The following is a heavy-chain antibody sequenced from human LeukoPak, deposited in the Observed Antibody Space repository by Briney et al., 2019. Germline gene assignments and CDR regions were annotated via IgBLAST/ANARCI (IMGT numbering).Heavy chain of an antibody. V-gene: IGHV3-48*02. CDR1: GFTFSNYN. D-gene: IGHD2-21*02. Sequence: GGSLRLSCAVSGFTFSNYNMNWVRQAPGKGLEWVSYMSSSSTTIYYADSVKGRFTISRDNAKNSLYLQMNSLRDEDTAVYYCARDGTPDCDDDCFLLQPNAFHIWGQGTMVTVSS. CDR2: MSSSSTTI. CDR3: ARDGTPDCDDDCFLLQPNAFHI. J-gene: IGHJ3*02.